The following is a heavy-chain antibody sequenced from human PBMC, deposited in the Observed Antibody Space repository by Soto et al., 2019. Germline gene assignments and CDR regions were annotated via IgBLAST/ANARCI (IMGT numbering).Heavy chain of an antibody. CDR2: VDPEDGQT. CDR3: AIRRAYRNSWYYFDS. CDR1: GYTFTDNY. V-gene: IGHV1-69-2*01. J-gene: IGHJ4*02. Sequence: ASVKVSCKVSGYTFTDNYIHWVQQVPGKGLEWMGLVDPEDGQTAYAEKFQGRVTLSADTSTDTAYIQLSGLKSEDTAVYYCAIRRAYRNSWYYFDSWGQGTLVTVSS. D-gene: IGHD1-7*01.